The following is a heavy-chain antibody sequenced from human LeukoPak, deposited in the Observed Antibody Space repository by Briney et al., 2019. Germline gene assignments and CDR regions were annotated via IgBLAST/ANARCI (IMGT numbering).Heavy chain of an antibody. J-gene: IGHJ4*02. CDR3: ARGGASSRYLDY. CDR2: IYYSGST. V-gene: IGHV4-59*01. CDR1: GGSINNYY. D-gene: IGHD2-15*01. Sequence: IPSETLSLTCTVSGGSINNYYWSWIRQPPGKGLEWIGYIYYSGSTNYSPSLTSRITISVDTSKNQFSLNLTSVTAADTAVYYCARGGASSRYLDYWGQGTLVTVSS.